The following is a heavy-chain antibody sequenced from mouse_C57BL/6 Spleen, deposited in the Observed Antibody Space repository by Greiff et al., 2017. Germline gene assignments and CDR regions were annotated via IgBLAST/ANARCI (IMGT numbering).Heavy chain of an antibody. Sequence: QVQLQQPGAELVKPGASVKLSCKASGYTFTSYWMKWVKQRPGQGLEWIGEIDPSDSYTNYNQKFKGKATLTVDTSSSTAYMQLSSLTSEDSAVYYCARDYEGYFDYWGQGTTLTVSS. CDR2: IDPSDSYT. J-gene: IGHJ2*01. V-gene: IGHV1-50*01. D-gene: IGHD2-4*01. CDR3: ARDYEGYFDY. CDR1: GYTFTSYW.